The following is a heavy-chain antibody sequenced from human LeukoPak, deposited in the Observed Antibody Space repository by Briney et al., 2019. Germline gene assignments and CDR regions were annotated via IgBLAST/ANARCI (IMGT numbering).Heavy chain of an antibody. CDR1: GYTFTSYG. CDR3: ARAKGTTGTWDLYYYYYMDV. CDR2: ISAYNGNT. V-gene: IGHV1-18*01. J-gene: IGHJ6*03. D-gene: IGHD1-1*01. Sequence: GASVKVSCKASGYTFTSYGISWVRQAPGQGLEWMGWISAYNGNTNYAQKLQGRVTMTTDTSTSTAYMELRSLRSDDTAVYYCARAKGTTGTWDLYYYYYMDVWGKGTTVTISS.